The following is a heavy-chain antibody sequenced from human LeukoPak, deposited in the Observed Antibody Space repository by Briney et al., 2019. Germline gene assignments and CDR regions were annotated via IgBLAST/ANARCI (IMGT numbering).Heavy chain of an antibody. J-gene: IGHJ4*02. CDR1: GITLSNYG. CDR2: ISDSGGGT. V-gene: IGHV3-23*01. Sequence: PGGSLRLSCAVSGITLSNYGMSWVRQAPGKGLEWVAGISDSGGGTNYADSVKGRFTISRDNPKNTLYLQMNSLRAEDTAVYFCAKRGVVIRVILVGFHKEAYYFDSWGQGVLVTVSS. CDR3: AKRGVVIRVILVGFHKEAYYFDS. D-gene: IGHD3-22*01.